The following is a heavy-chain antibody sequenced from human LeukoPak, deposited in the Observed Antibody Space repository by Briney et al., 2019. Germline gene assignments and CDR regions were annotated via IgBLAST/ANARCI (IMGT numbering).Heavy chain of an antibody. CDR3: ARGGWFGELLFDY. CDR1: GFSVSNTY. CDR2: INWNGGST. Sequence: GGSLRLSCAASGFSVSNTYMSWVRQAPGKGLEWVSGINWNGGSTGYADSVKGRFTISRDNAKNSLYLQMNSLRAEDTALYYCARGGWFGELLFDYWGQGTLVTVSS. J-gene: IGHJ4*02. V-gene: IGHV3-20*04. D-gene: IGHD3-10*01.